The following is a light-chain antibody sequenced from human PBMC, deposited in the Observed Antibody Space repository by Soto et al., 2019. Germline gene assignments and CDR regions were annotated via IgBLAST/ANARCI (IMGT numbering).Light chain of an antibody. Sequence: SYELTQPLSVSVALGQTARITCGGNNIGSKNVHWYQLNPGQAPVLVIYRDTNRPSGIPERFSDSNSGNTATLAISGAQAGDDADYYCQVWDSSTVVFGGGTKVTVL. CDR1: NIGSKN. J-gene: IGLJ3*02. CDR3: QVWDSSTVV. CDR2: RDT. V-gene: IGLV3-9*01.